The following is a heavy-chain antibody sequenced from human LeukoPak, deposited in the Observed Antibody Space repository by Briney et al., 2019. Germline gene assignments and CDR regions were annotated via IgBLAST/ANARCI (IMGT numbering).Heavy chain of an antibody. CDR1: GDSVSSNSAA. D-gene: IGHD6-19*01. CDR2: TYYRSKWYN. Sequence: SQTLSLTCAISGDSVSSNSAAWNWTRQSPSRGLEWLGRTYYRSKWYNDYAVSVKSRITINPDTSKNQFSLQLNSVTPEDTAVYYCARGSFVAAGTNFDYWGQGTLVTVSS. J-gene: IGHJ4*02. CDR3: ARGSFVAAGTNFDY. V-gene: IGHV6-1*01.